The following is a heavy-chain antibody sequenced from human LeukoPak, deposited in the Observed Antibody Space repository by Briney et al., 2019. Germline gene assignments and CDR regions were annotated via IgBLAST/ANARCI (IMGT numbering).Heavy chain of an antibody. J-gene: IGHJ4*02. CDR1: GFIFSSYW. Sequence: GGSLRLSCGASGFIFSSYWMSWVRQTPGKGLEWVANIKPDGSEKNYLASVKGRFTISRDNAKNSLYLQMNSLRAEDTAVYYCARSPGGYDFLPSYYFDYWGQGTLVTVSS. CDR3: ARSPGGYDFLPSYYFDY. V-gene: IGHV3-7*03. CDR2: IKPDGSEK. D-gene: IGHD5-12*01.